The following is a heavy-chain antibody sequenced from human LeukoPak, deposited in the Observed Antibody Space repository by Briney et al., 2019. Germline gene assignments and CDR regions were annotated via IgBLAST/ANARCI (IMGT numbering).Heavy chain of an antibody. Sequence: ASVNVSCKASGYTFTGYYIHWVRQAPGQGGQWRGWISPNSRGTDYAQKFQGRVTMTRDTSISTAYMELRRLRSDDTAVYYCARDSSGGYPDYWGQGTLVTVSA. J-gene: IGHJ4*02. CDR3: ARDSSGGYPDY. D-gene: IGHD1-26*01. CDR1: GYTFTGYY. V-gene: IGHV1-2*02. CDR2: ISPNSRGT.